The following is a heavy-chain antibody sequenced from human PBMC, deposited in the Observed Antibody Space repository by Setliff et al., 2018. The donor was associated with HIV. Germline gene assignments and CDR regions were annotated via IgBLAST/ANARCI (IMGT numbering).Heavy chain of an antibody. CDR2: ISPYNGDT. D-gene: IGHD3-22*01. J-gene: IGHJ1*01. V-gene: IGHV1-18*01. CDR1: GYRFNTYG. CDR3: VRGVTRDISGYYRDEYFQH. Sequence: ASVKVSCKASGYRFNTYGISWVRQAPGQGLEWMGWISPYNGDTRFAQSLQGRVTLTTDTSTNTAYMEMRTLRSDDTAVYYCVRGVTRDISGYYRDEYFQHWGQGTPVTVSP.